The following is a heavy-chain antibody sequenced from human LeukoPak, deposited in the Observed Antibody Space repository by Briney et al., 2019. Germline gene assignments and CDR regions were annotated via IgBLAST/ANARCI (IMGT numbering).Heavy chain of an antibody. CDR3: ARRWTSLGDAFDI. V-gene: IGHV3-7*01. CDR1: GFTFSSYW. CDR2: IKQDGSEK. Sequence: PGGSLRLSCAASGFTFSSYWMSWVRQAPGKGLEWVANIKQDGSEKYYVDSVKGRFTISRDNARNSLYLQMNSLRAEDTAVYYCARRWTSLGDAFDIWGQGTMVTVSS. J-gene: IGHJ3*02. D-gene: IGHD2-15*01.